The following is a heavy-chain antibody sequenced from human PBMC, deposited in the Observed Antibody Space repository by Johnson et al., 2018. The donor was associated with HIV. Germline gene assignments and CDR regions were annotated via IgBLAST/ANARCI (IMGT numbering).Heavy chain of an antibody. D-gene: IGHD3-10*01. Sequence: VQLVESGGGLVQPGGSLRLSCAASGLTVSSNYMSWVRQATGKGLEWVSAIGTAGDTYYPGSVKGRFTISRENAKNSLYLQMNSLRAEDTALYYCARDSRIGTMVLLSDAFDIWGQGTMVTVSS. V-gene: IGHV3-13*01. CDR2: IGTAGDT. J-gene: IGHJ3*02. CDR3: ARDSRIGTMVLLSDAFDI. CDR1: GLTVSSNY.